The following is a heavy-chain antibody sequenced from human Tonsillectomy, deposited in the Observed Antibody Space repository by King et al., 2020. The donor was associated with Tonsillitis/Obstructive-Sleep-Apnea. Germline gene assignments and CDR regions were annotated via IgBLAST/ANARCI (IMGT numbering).Heavy chain of an antibody. Sequence: EVQLVESGGGLVQPGGSLRLSWAASGFTFSSYWRSWVRQAPGNGLEWVANIKQDGIKKKYVDSVKGRFTISRDNAENSLDLQMNSLRAEDTAVYYCARVRYYYDSSGYRWFDPWGQGTLVTVSS. V-gene: IGHV3-7*04. J-gene: IGHJ5*02. CDR1: GFTFSSYW. D-gene: IGHD3-22*01. CDR2: IKQDGIKK. CDR3: ARVRYYYDSSGYRWFDP.